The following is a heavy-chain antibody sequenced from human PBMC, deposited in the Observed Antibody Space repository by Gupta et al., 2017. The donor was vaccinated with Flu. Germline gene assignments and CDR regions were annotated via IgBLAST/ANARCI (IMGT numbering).Heavy chain of an antibody. V-gene: IGHV1-69*01. CDR2: IIPFFGTH. D-gene: IGHD2-15*01. Sequence: QMQLVQSGAEVKKPGSSVRVSCKSSGGTFSNSPTSWVRQAPGQGLEWMGGIIPFFGTHNHAQKFQGRVTITADESTATAYMELSSLRSDDTAVYYCARDLEKTGGGCSSCYYYGMDVWGQGTTVTVSS. CDR1: GGTFSNSP. CDR3: ARDLEKTGGGCSSCYYYGMDV. J-gene: IGHJ6*02.